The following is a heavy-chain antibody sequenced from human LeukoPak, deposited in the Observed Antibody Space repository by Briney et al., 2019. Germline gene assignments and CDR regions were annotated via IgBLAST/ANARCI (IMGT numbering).Heavy chain of an antibody. D-gene: IGHD5-12*01. J-gene: IGHJ4*02. Sequence: MTGGSLRLSCAASGFTFNNAWMNWVRQAPGKGPEWVGRIRSKTDGGTADYAAPVKGRFTISRDDSKNTLYLQMNSLKTEDTAVYFCTTLTIMVATNIDYWGQGTLVTVSS. CDR2: IRSKTDGGTA. V-gene: IGHV3-15*01. CDR1: GFTFNNAW. CDR3: TTLTIMVATNIDY.